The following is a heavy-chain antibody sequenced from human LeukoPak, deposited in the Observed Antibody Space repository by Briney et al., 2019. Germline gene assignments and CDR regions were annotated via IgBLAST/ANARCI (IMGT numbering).Heavy chain of an antibody. CDR3: ARGATYYYGSGSYYRPYYFDY. Sequence: GSLRLSCAASGFAVSSNYMSWVRQAPGKGLEWVSVIYSGGSTYCADSVKGRFTISRDNSKNTLYLQMNSLRAEDTAVYYCARGATYYYGSGSYYRPYYFDYWGQGTLVTVSS. CDR1: GFAVSSNY. D-gene: IGHD3-10*01. V-gene: IGHV3-53*01. CDR2: IYSGGST. J-gene: IGHJ4*02.